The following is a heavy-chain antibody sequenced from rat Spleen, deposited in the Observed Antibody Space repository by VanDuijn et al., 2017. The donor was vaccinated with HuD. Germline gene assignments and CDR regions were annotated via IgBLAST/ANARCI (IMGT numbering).Heavy chain of an antibody. J-gene: IGHJ2*01. D-gene: IGHD1-12*02. Sequence: EVQLQESGPGLVKPSQSLSLTCSVTFYSITSSYKWTWIRQFPGNKLEWMGYINNAGNTNYNPSLKSRISITRDTSKNQFFLHVNSVTTEDTANHYCARNYDGTYYSEYWGQGVMVTVSS. CDR2: INNAGNT. CDR3: ARNYDGTYYSEY. V-gene: IGHV3-3*01. CDR1: FYSITSSYK.